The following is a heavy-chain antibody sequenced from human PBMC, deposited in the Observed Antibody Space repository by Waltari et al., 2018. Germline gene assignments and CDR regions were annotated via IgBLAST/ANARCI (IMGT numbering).Heavy chain of an antibody. D-gene: IGHD2-2*01. J-gene: IGHJ6*02. CDR3: ARDPPMVPAQGGYGMDV. CDR1: GGSFRGYY. CDR2: INHSGST. Sequence: QVQLQQWGAGLLKPSETLSLTCAVYGGSFRGYYWSWIRQPPGKGLEWIGEINHSGSTNYNPSLKSRATISVDTSKNQFSLKLSSVTAADTAVYYCARDPPMVPAQGGYGMDVWGQGTTVTVSS. V-gene: IGHV4-34*01.